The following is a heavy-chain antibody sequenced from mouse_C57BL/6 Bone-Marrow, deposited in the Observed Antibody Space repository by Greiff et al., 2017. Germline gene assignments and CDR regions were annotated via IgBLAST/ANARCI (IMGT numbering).Heavy chain of an antibody. J-gene: IGHJ4*01. CDR1: GYTFTEYT. V-gene: IGHV1-62-2*01. D-gene: IGHD1-1*01. CDR3: ARHEDYGSSYVRGAMDY. CDR2: FYPGSGSI. Sequence: QVQLQQSGAELVKPGASVKLSCKASGYTFTEYTIHWVKQRSGQGLEWIGWFYPGSGSIKYNEKFKDKATLNAAKYSSPVYMALSRLTSEDSAVYVCARHEDYGSSYVRGAMDYWGQGTSVTVSS.